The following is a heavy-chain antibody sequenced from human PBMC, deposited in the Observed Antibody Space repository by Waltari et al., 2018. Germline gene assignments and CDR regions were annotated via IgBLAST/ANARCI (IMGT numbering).Heavy chain of an antibody. CDR3: ARDYYYYYYGMDV. CDR2: IYTSGST. J-gene: IGHJ6*02. Sequence: QVQLQESGPGLVKPSQTLSLTCTVSGGSISSGSYYWSWIRQPAGKGLEWIGRIYTSGSTNYNPSLKSRVTISVDTSKNQCSLKLSSVTAADTAVYYCARDYYYYYYGMDVWGQGTTVTVSS. V-gene: IGHV4-61*02. CDR1: GGSISSGSYY.